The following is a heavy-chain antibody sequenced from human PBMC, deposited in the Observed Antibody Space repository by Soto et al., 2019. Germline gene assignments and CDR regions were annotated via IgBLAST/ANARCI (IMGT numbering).Heavy chain of an antibody. CDR1: GYTLTELS. J-gene: IGHJ5*02. D-gene: IGHD3-22*01. V-gene: IGHV1-24*01. CDR3: ASVLRVGGNEYYYDSSGYYNWFDP. CDR2: FDPEDGET. Sequence: QVQLVQSGAEVKKPGASVKVSCKVSGYTLTELSMHWVRQAPGKGLEWMGGFDPEDGETIYAQKFQGRVTMTEDTSTDPAYMELGSLRSEDTAVYYCASVLRVGGNEYYYDSSGYYNWFDPWGQGTLVTVSS.